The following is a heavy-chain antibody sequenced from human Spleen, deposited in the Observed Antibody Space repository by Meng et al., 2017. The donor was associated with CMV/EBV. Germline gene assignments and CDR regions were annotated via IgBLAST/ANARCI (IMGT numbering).Heavy chain of an antibody. CDR2: IYTSGST. J-gene: IGHJ5*02. CDR3: AREPEGINWFDP. D-gene: IGHD6-13*01. CDR1: GGYIRSYD. Sequence: QESGPGLVKPSETLFITCNVSGGYIRSYDWSWIRQPAGKGLEWIGRIYTSGSTNYNPSLKSRVTMSVDTSKNQFSLKLSSVTAADTAVYYCAREPEGINWFDPWGQGTLVTVSS. V-gene: IGHV4-4*07.